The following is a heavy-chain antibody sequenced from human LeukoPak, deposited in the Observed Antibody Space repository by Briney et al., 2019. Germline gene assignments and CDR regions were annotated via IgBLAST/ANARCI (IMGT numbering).Heavy chain of an antibody. D-gene: IGHD5-18*01. CDR2: IRSKAYGGTT. CDR1: GFPFGDHA. Sequence: PRRSLRLSCTASGFPFGDHAMSWVRQAPGKGLEWVGFIRSKAYGGTTEYAASVKGRFTISRDDSKSIAYLQMNSLKTEDTAVYYCSKGPIQLWLHNAMYVWGQGTTVTVSS. V-gene: IGHV3-49*04. CDR3: SKGPIQLWLHNAMYV. J-gene: IGHJ6*02.